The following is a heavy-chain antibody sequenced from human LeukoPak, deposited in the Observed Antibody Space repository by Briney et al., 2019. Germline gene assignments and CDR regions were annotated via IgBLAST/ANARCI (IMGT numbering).Heavy chain of an antibody. CDR3: VREKSGRTYDY. D-gene: IGHD1-26*01. CDR2: IRPGDTRT. V-gene: IGHV1-46*01. Sequence: ASVKVSCKASGYTFTAYYIQWVRQAPGQGLEWMGTIRPGDTRTTYAQKFQGRVTMTWDMSTTTGYMELSSLRSEDTAVYYCVREKSGRTYDYWGQGTLVTVSS. J-gene: IGHJ4*02. CDR1: GYTFTAYY.